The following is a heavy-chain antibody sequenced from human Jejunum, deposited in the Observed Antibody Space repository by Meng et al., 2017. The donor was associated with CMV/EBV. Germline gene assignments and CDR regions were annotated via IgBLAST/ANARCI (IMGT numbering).Heavy chain of an antibody. D-gene: IGHD1-26*01. J-gene: IGHJ5*02. CDR1: FSFTSSW. CDR3: ARGLSMVGIAGSWCDP. CDR2: INPDGSVK. V-gene: IGHV3-7*01. Sequence: FSFTSSWMNWVRQAPGKGLEWVANINPDGSVKQYVDSVKGRFSVSRDNAKNSLYLQMNSLRAEDMAVYYCARGLSMVGIAGSWCDPWGQGTLVTVSS.